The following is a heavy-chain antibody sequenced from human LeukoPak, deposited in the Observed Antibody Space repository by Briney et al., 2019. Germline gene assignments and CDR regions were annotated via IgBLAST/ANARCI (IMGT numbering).Heavy chain of an antibody. CDR3: ARGQRYCSSTSCYEIIHYMDV. Sequence: PSETLSLTCTVSGGSSSSSRYYWGWIRQPPGKGLEWIGSIYYSGSTYYNPSLKSRVTISVDTSKNQFSLKLSSVTAADTAVYYCARGQRYCSSTSCYEIIHYMDVWGKGTTVTVSS. D-gene: IGHD2-2*01. CDR2: IYYSGST. V-gene: IGHV4-39*01. J-gene: IGHJ6*03. CDR1: GGSSSSSRYY.